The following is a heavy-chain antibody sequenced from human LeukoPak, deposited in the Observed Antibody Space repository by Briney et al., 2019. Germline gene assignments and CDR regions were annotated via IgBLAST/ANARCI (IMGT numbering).Heavy chain of an antibody. CDR3: ATYRQVLLPFES. D-gene: IGHD2-8*02. Sequence: GGSLRLSCAASGFTFSTFAMIWVRQPPGKGLEWVSSIFPSGGEIHHADSVRGRFTISRDNSKSTLSLQMNSLRAEDTAIYYCATYRQVLLPFESWGQGTLVTVSS. CDR1: GFTFSTFA. CDR2: IFPSGGEI. V-gene: IGHV3-23*01. J-gene: IGHJ4*02.